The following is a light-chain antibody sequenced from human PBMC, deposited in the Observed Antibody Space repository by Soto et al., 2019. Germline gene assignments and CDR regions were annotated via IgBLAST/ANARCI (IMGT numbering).Light chain of an antibody. V-gene: IGKV3-11*01. J-gene: IGKJ5*01. CDR3: QKRSNWPSIT. CDR1: QSVSSQ. CDR2: DAS. Sequence: EIVLTQSPDTLSLSPGERATLSCRASQSVSSQLAWYQQKPGQAPRLLIYDASNRATGIPDRFSGSGSGTDFTLTINRLEPEDFAVYYCQKRSNWPSITFGQGTRLEIK.